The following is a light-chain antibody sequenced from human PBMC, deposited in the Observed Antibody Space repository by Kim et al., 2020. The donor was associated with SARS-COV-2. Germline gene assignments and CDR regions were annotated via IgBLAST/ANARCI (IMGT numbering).Light chain of an antibody. Sequence: GQRVTISCSGGSSNIGSNYVYWYQQLPGTAPKLLIYRNNQRPSGVPDRLSGSNSGTSASLAIGGLRSEDEADYYCAAWDDSLSGWVFGGGTQLTVL. CDR2: RNN. J-gene: IGLJ3*02. V-gene: IGLV1-47*01. CDR3: AAWDDSLSGWV. CDR1: SSNIGSNY.